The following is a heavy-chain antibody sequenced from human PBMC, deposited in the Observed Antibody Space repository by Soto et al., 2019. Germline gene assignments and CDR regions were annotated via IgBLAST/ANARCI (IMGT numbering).Heavy chain of an antibody. J-gene: IGHJ3*01. Sequence: HGESLKISCQTSGYSFATYFLGWVRQMPGKGLEYMGIISPGDSRTRYGPSFQGQVTISADKSITTAYLQWASLKASDTAIYYCARQGPDPSYADYSFDVWGPGTMVTVSS. V-gene: IGHV5-51*01. D-gene: IGHD4-17*01. CDR1: GYSFATYF. CDR3: ARQGPDPSYADYSFDV. CDR2: ISPGDSRT.